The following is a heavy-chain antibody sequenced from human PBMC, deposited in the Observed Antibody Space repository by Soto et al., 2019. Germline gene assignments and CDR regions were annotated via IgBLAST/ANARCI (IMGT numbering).Heavy chain of an antibody. CDR2: VNHIGIT. D-gene: IGHD4-17*01. V-gene: IGHV4-34*01. CDR1: GGSFSGYY. CDR3: ARKGALLIGDQGVYFQH. Sequence: QVQLQQWGAGLLKPSETLSLTCAVYGGSFSGYYWSWIRQTPGKGLELIGEVNHIGITNYSPSLKLRVTISADISRNQFSLKLSSVTVADTAIYYCARKGALLIGDQGVYFQHWGQGTPVTVSS. J-gene: IGHJ1*01.